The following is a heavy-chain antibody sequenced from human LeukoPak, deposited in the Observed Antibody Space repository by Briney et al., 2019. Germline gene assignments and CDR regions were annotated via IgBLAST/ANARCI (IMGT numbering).Heavy chain of an antibody. Sequence: ASVKVSCKASGGTFSSYAISWVRQAPGQGLECMGRIIPILGIANYAQKLQGRVTITADKSTSTAYMELSSLRSEDTAVYYCARDPTAVAGTSGDYWGQGTLVTVSS. J-gene: IGHJ4*02. CDR1: GGTFSSYA. CDR3: ARDPTAVAGTSGDY. V-gene: IGHV1-69*04. CDR2: IIPILGIA. D-gene: IGHD6-19*01.